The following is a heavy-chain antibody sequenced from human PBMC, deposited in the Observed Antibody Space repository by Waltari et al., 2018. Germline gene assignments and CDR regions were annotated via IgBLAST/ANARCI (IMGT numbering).Heavy chain of an antibody. CDR3: ARVRGTFVVIPAGSLSAMDV. CDR1: GFTFSCYA. V-gene: IGHV3-33*01. J-gene: IGHJ6*02. CDR2: IWYVGSSR. D-gene: IGHD2-2*01. Sequence: QVQLVESGGGVVQPGRSLRLCWEASGFTFSCYAMDWARQDPGKGLEWVAIIWYVGSSRFYADSVKGRFTISRDDSKNTLYLQMNSVRPEDTAVYYCARVRGTFVVIPAGSLSAMDVWGQGTTVTVSS.